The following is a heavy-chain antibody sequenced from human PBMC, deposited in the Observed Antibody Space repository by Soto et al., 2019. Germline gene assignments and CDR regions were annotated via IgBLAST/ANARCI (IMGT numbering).Heavy chain of an antibody. V-gene: IGHV3-7*01. Sequence: GGPLRLSCGASGFSFSSYWMSWVRQAPGKGLEWVANMNQGGSEINYVDSVRGRFTISRDNAKNLLYLQMNSLRVEDTAVYHCARDRGYSTFDIWGQGTMVTVSS. J-gene: IGHJ3*02. CDR1: GFSFSSYW. CDR2: MNQGGSEI. D-gene: IGHD2-2*01. CDR3: ARDRGYSTFDI.